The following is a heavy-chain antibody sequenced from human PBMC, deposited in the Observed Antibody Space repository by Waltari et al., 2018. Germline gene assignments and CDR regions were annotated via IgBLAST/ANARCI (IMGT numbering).Heavy chain of an antibody. CDR2: IQFDGNNK. D-gene: IGHD1-1*01. Sequence: QVQLVESGGGVVQPGGSLRLSCAASGHTFRRFAMHWVRQAPGKGLEGVSFIQFDGNNKYYPDSVKCRFTVSRDNSKSVLYLQMNSLRLEDTAIYYCALGTGGTWNSNDAFDIWGQGTPVTVSS. CDR1: GHTFRRFA. CDR3: ALGTGGTWNSNDAFDI. J-gene: IGHJ3*02. V-gene: IGHV3-30*02.